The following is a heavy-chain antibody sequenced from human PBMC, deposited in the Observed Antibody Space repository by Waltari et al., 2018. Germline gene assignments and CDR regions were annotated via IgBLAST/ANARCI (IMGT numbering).Heavy chain of an antibody. CDR1: GFTFSDYY. V-gene: IGHV3-72*01. J-gene: IGHJ4*02. Sequence: EVQLAESGGGLVQPGGSLRLSCAVSGFTFSDYYIDWVRQAPGKGLEWVARSRNKANSYTTEYAASVKGRFTISRDDSKNSLNLQMNSLETDDTAVYFCARAFQYGGTSHFDDWGQGTLVTVSS. D-gene: IGHD1-26*01. CDR3: ARAFQYGGTSHFDD. CDR2: SRNKANSYTT.